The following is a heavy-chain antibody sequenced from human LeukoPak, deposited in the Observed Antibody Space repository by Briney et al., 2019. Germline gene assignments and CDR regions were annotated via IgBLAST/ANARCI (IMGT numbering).Heavy chain of an antibody. J-gene: IGHJ3*02. V-gene: IGHV3-21*01. CDR3: ARDLNTMIRGAFDI. Sequence: GSLRLSCAASGFTFSSYNMNWVRQAPGKGLEWVSSISSSSSYIYYADSVKGRSTISRDNAKNSLYLQMNSLRAEDTAVYYCARDLNTMIRGAFDIWGQGTMVTVSS. D-gene: IGHD3-22*01. CDR2: ISSSSSYI. CDR1: GFTFSSYN.